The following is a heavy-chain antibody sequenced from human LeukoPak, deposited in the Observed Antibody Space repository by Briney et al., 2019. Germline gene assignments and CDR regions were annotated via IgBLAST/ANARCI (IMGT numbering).Heavy chain of an antibody. CDR2: ISSSSETI. CDR3: ARVANAYYDSYMDV. Sequence: GGSLRLSCAASGFTFNIYSMNWVRQAPGKGLEWVSYISSSSETIYYADSMKGRFTISRDNAKNSLYLQMNSLRAEDTAVYYCARVANAYYDSYMDVWGKGTTVTVFS. J-gene: IGHJ6*03. CDR1: GFTFNIYS. V-gene: IGHV3-48*01.